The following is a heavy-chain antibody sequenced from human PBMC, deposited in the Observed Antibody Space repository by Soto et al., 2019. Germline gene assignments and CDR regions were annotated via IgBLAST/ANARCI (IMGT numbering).Heavy chain of an antibody. CDR2: MNPNSGNT. V-gene: IGHV1-8*01. CDR1: GYTFTNYD. D-gene: IGHD3-3*01. CDR3: VRGGGYYDLLSGYDY. J-gene: IGHJ4*02. Sequence: QVQLVQSGAEVKKPGASVTVSCKASGYTFTNYDMNWVRQATGQGLEWMGWMNPNSGNTGYAQKFQGRVPMTSNTSISTAYMELSSLRSEDTAVYYCVRGGGYYDLLSGYDYWGQGTLVTVSS.